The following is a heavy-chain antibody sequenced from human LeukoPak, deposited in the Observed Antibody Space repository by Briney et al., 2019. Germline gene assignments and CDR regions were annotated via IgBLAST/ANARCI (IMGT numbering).Heavy chain of an antibody. CDR1: GASISTSGSY. J-gene: IGHJ4*02. Sequence: SETLSLTCTVSGASISTSGSYWGWIRQPPGKGLEWIGTISFSGSTYYNPSLKSRVTISVDTSKNQFSLKLNSVTAADTAVYYCARHFDFGGQGSLVTVSS. CDR3: ARHFDF. V-gene: IGHV4-39*01. CDR2: ISFSGST.